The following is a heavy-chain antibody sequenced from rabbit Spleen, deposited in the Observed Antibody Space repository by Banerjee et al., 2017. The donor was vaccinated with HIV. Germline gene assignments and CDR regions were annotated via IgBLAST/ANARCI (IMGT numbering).Heavy chain of an antibody. J-gene: IGHJ6*01. CDR2: IAGSSSDFT. CDR1: GFSFSSSYW. D-gene: IGHD8-1*01. V-gene: IGHV1S45*01. CDR3: ARDTGSSFSTYGMDL. Sequence: QEQLVESGGGLVQPEGSLTLTCTASGFSFSSSYWICWVRQAPGKGLEWISCIAGSSSDFTYSATWAKGRFTISKTSSTTVTLQMTRLTAADTATYFCARDTGSSFSTYGMDLWGPGTLVTVS.